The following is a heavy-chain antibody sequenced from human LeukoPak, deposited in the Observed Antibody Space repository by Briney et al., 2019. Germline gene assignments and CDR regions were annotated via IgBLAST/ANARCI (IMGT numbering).Heavy chain of an antibody. CDR3: AKDRTSWYYAFDC. V-gene: IGHV3-23*01. CDR2: ISGSGGGT. CDR1: GFTFSSYA. J-gene: IGHJ4*02. Sequence: PGGSLRLSCAASGFTFSSYAMSWVSQAPGKWLEWASTISGSGGGTYYADSVKGRFTLSRDNSMNTLYLQMNSLRAEDTAVYYCAKDRTSWYYAFDCWGPGTLVTVSS. D-gene: IGHD6-13*01.